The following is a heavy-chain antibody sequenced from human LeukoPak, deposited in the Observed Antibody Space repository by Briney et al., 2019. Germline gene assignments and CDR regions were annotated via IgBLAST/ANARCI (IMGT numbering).Heavy chain of an antibody. CDR3: ARDVGDIVTVPSAISVP. CDR2: ISAYNGNT. V-gene: IGHV1-18*01. Sequence: ASVKVSCKASGYTFSSYGISWGRQAPGQGVEWMGWISAYNGNTNYAQMVQGRFTMTTDTSTSTAYMEVRSLRSDDTAMYYCARDVGDIVTVPSAISVPWGQGTLVTVSS. J-gene: IGHJ5*02. D-gene: IGHD2-2*01. CDR1: GYTFSSYG.